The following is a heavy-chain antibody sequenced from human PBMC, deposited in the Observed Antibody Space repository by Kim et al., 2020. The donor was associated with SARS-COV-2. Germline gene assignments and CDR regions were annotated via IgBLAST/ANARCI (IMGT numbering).Heavy chain of an antibody. J-gene: IGHJ1*01. D-gene: IGHD6-19*01. CDR2: IKQDGSER. CDR1: GFTFSNYW. Sequence: GGSLRLSCAASGFTFSNYWMSWVRQAPGKGLEWVANIKQDGSERYYVDSAQGRFTITSDRANNSLYLQMHSQRAKATATDFCDSATRRGGWNTNYQH. V-gene: IGHV3-7*03. CDR3: DSATRRGGWNTNYQH.